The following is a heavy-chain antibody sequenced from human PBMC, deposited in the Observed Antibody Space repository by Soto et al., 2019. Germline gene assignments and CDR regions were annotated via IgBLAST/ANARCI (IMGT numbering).Heavy chain of an antibody. CDR1: GGSVSSGSYY. D-gene: IGHD3-10*01. CDR3: ARDPNPGGYYYYYYGMDV. CDR2: IYYSGST. V-gene: IGHV4-61*01. Sequence: ETLSLTCTVSGGSVSSGSYYWSWIRQPPGKGLEWIGYIYYSGSTNYNPSLKSRVTISVDTSKNQFSLKLSSVTAADTAVYYCARDPNPGGYYYYYYGMDVWGQGTTVTVSS. J-gene: IGHJ6*01.